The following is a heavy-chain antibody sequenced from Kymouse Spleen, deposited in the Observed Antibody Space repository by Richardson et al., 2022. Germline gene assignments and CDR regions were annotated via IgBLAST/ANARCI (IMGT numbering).Heavy chain of an antibody. CDR2: ISYDGSNK. D-gene: IGHD1-7*01. CDR3: AKDRRNWNYEGYYYYGMDV. J-gene: IGHJ6*02. V-gene: IGHV3-30*18. Sequence: QVQLVESGGGVVQPGRSLRLSCAASGFTFSSYGMHWVRQAPGKGLEWVAVISYDGSNKYYADSVKGRFTISRDNSKNTLYLQMNSLRAEDTAVYYCAKDRRNWNYEGYYYYGMDVWGQGTTVTVSS. CDR1: GFTFSSYG.